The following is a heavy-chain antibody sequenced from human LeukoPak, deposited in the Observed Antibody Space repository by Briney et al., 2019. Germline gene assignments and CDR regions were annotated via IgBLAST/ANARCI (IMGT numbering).Heavy chain of an antibody. J-gene: IGHJ5*02. V-gene: IGHV4-39*02. Sequence: SETLSLTCTVSGGSISSSSYYWDWIRQPPGKGLEWIGSIYYSGSTYYNPSLKSRVTISVDTSKNQFSLKLSSVTAAVTAVYYCAGDVLRYFDWLLSNDNWFDPWGQGTLVTVSS. CDR3: AGDVLRYFDWLLSNDNWFDP. CDR2: IYYSGST. CDR1: GGSISSSSYY. D-gene: IGHD3-9*01.